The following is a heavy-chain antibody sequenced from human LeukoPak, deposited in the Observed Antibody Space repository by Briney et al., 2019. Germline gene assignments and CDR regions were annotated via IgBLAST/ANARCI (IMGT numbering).Heavy chain of an antibody. J-gene: IGHJ4*02. V-gene: IGHV3-23*01. CDR2: IGGSGGST. D-gene: IGHD3-3*01. CDR1: GSTFSSYA. Sequence: GGSLRLSCAASGSTFSSYAMSWVRQAPGKGLEWVSAIGGSGGSTYYADSVKGRFTISRDNSKNTLYLQMNSLRAEDTAVYYCAKGDGDYDFWSDYSYFDYWGQGTLVTVSS. CDR3: AKGDGDYDFWSDYSYFDY.